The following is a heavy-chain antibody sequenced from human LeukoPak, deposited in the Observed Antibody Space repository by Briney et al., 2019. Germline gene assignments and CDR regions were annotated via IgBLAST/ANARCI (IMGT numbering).Heavy chain of an antibody. CDR1: GYTFTSYY. CDR3: ARGLRSNRGMATIFERFSGSEDY. J-gene: IGHJ4*02. D-gene: IGHD5-24*01. CDR2: INPSGGST. Sequence: AASVKVSCKPSGYTFTSYYIHWVRQAPGQDLEWMGIINPSGGSTSYAQKFQGRVTMTRDTSTSTVYMELSSLRSEDTAVYYCARGLRSNRGMATIFERFSGSEDYWGQGTLVTVSS. V-gene: IGHV1-46*01.